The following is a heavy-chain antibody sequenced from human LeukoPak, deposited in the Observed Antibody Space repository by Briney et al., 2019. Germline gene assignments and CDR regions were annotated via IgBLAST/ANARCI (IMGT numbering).Heavy chain of an antibody. D-gene: IGHD3-22*01. CDR1: GGSISSSSYS. Sequence: PSETLSLTCTVSGGSISSSSYSWGWIRQPPGKGLEWNGSIYYSGSTYYTPSLKSRVTISVDTSKNQCSLKLSSVTAADTAVYYCASWGWLSHSNWFDPWGQGTLVTVSS. CDR3: ASWGWLSHSNWFDP. V-gene: IGHV4-39*07. J-gene: IGHJ5*02. CDR2: IYYSGST.